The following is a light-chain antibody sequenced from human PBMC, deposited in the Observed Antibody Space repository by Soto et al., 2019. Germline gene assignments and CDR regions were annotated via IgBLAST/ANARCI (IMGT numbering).Light chain of an antibody. J-gene: IGLJ1*01. Sequence: LTQPPSASGSPGQSVAISCTGTSSDVGGYNYVSWYQQHPGKAPKLMIYEVNKRPSGVPDRFSGSKSGNTASLTVSGLQAEDEADYYCSSYAGSSNVFGTGTRSPS. CDR3: SSYAGSSNV. CDR2: EVN. V-gene: IGLV2-8*01. CDR1: SSDVGGYNY.